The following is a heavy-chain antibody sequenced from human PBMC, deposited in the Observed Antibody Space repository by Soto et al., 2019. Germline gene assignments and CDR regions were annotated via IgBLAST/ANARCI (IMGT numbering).Heavy chain of an antibody. CDR1: GFTFSSYW. Sequence: EVQLVESGGGLVQPGGSLRLSCAASGFTFSSYWMSWVRQAPGKGLEWVANIKQDGSEKYYVDSVKGRFTISRDNAKNSQYLQMNSLRAEDTAVYYCARDRYSYYDFWSGSLPYYYFGMDVWGQGTTVTVSS. CDR2: IKQDGSEK. D-gene: IGHD3-3*01. J-gene: IGHJ6*02. CDR3: ARDRYSYYDFWSGSLPYYYFGMDV. V-gene: IGHV3-7*01.